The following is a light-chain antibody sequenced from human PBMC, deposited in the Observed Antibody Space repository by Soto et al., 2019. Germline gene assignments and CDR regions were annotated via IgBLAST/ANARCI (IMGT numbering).Light chain of an antibody. CDR3: SSYTSSSTLDV. V-gene: IGLV2-14*01. Sequence: QPASVSGSPGQSITISCTGTSSDVGGYNYVSWYQQHPGKAPKLMIYEVSNRPSGVSNRFSGSKSGNTASLTISGLQAEDEADYYCSSYTSSSTLDVFGTGTKLTVL. CDR2: EVS. J-gene: IGLJ1*01. CDR1: SSDVGGYNY.